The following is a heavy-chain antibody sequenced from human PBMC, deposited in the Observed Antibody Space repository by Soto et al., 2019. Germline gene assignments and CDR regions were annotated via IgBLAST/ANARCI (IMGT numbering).Heavy chain of an antibody. Sequence: GESQKISCTGLGYSFTSYWIGWVRQMPGKALEWMGIIYPGDSETRYSPSFQGQVTISVDKSITTAYLQWTSLQASDTAVYYCARGYCTTTICDPWFDPWGQGTLVTVSS. CDR2: IYPGDSET. V-gene: IGHV5-51*01. CDR1: GYSFTSYW. J-gene: IGHJ5*02. D-gene: IGHD2-2*01. CDR3: ARGYCTTTICDPWFDP.